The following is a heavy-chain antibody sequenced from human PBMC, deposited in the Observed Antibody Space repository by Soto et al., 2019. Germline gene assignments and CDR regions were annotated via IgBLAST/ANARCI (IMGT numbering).Heavy chain of an antibody. CDR1: GGSLSSDGYS. J-gene: IGHJ4*02. V-gene: IGHV4-30-2*01. CDR2: IYHSGST. CDR3: ATHKWLAPFDY. D-gene: IGHD6-19*01. Sequence: PSETLSLTCAVSGGSLSSDGYSWSWIRQPPGKGLEWSGYIYHSGSTYYNPSLKSRVTISVDRSKNQFSLKLSSVTAADTAVYYCATHKWLAPFDYWGQGTLVTVSS.